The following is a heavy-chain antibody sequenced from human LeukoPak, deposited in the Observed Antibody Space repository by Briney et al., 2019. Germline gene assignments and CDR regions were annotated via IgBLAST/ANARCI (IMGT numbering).Heavy chain of an antibody. V-gene: IGHV4-61*02. J-gene: IGHJ5*02. CDR1: GGSISSGNYY. D-gene: IGHD5-18*01. CDR2: IYASGST. CDR3: ARVRTGWIQLRDYWFDP. Sequence: SETLSLTCTVSGGSISSGNYYWSWIRQPAGRGLQWIGRIYASGSTNYNPSLKSRVTISVDTSKNQFSLKLSSVTAADTAVYYCARVRTGWIQLRDYWFDPWGQGTLVTVSS.